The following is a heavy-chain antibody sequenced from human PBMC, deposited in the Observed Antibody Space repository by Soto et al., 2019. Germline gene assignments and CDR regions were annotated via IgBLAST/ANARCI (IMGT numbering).Heavy chain of an antibody. CDR1: GSTFRSYS. D-gene: IGHD1-1*01. Sequence: GGSLRLSCAASGSTFRSYSMNWVRQAPGKGLEGVSYISSSSSTIYYADSVKGRFTISRDNAKNSLYLQMNSLRAEDTAVYYCARANDSGPYFNYYYYYMDVWGKGTTVTVSS. J-gene: IGHJ6*03. V-gene: IGHV3-48*01. CDR3: ARANDSGPYFNYYYYYMDV. CDR2: ISSSSSTI.